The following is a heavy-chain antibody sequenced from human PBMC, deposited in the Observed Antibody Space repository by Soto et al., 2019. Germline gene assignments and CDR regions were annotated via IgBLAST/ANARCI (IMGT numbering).Heavy chain of an antibody. J-gene: IGHJ4*02. CDR2: INTDGGST. CDR3: ARASGSNIHFDY. Sequence: EVQLVESGGGLVQPGGSLRLSCAASGLTFRSYWMHWVRQAPGKGLVWVSRINTDGGSTTYADSVKGRFTISRDNTKNTLYLQMNSLRVEDTAVYYCARASGSNIHFDYWGQGTLVTVSS. V-gene: IGHV3-74*01. D-gene: IGHD1-26*01. CDR1: GLTFRSYW.